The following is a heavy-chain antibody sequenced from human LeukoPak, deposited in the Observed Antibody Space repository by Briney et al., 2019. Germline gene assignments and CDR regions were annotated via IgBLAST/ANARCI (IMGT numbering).Heavy chain of an antibody. CDR3: ASMTTVTTFYYYYYMDV. CDR2: IIPIFGTA. CDR1: GGTFSSYA. V-gene: IGHV1-69*06. J-gene: IGHJ6*03. Sequence: GASVKVSCKASGGTFSSYAISWVRQAPRQGLEWMGGIIPIFGTANYAQKFQGRVTITADKSTSTAYMELSSLRSEDTAVYYCASMTTVTTFYYYYYMDVWGKGTTVTVSS. D-gene: IGHD4-17*01.